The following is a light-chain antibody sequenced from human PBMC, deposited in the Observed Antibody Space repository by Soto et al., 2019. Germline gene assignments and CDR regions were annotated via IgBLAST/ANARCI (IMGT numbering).Light chain of an antibody. V-gene: IGLV2-18*02. J-gene: IGLJ1*01. CDR3: SSYTSSSRDI. CDR1: SSDVGRYDR. Sequence: QSVLTQPPSVYGSPGQSVTISCTGTSSDVGRYDRVSWYQQSPGTAPKLIIYEVTNRPSGVPDRFSGSKSGNTASLTISGLQAEDEADFYCSSYTSSSRDIFGTGTKLTVL. CDR2: EVT.